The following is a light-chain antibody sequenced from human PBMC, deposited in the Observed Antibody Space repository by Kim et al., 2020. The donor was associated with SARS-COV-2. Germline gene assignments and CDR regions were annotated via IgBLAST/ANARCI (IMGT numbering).Light chain of an antibody. Sequence: SSELTQDPAVSVALGQTVRITCQGDSLRSYYASWYQQKPGQAPVLVIYGKNNRPSGIPDRFSGSSSGNTASLTITGAPAEDEADYYCNSRDSSGNHRIGG. CDR1: SLRSYY. V-gene: IGLV3-19*01. CDR3: NSRDSSGNHR. CDR2: GKN. J-gene: IGLJ2*01.